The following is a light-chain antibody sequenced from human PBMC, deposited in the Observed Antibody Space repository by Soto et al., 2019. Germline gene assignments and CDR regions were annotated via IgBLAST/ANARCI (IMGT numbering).Light chain of an antibody. CDR2: DTS. CDR1: TGDVTSGHY. CDR3: LLAYGSIRV. Sequence: QAVVTQEPSLTVSPGGTVTLTCGSSTGDVTSGHYPYWFQQKPGQAPRTLIYDTSNKNSWTPARFSGSIFGGKAALTLSGAQPEDETDYYCLLAYGSIRVFGGGTKLTVL. V-gene: IGLV7-46*01. J-gene: IGLJ3*02.